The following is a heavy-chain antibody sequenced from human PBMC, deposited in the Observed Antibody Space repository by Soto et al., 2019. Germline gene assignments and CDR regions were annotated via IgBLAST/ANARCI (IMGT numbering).Heavy chain of an antibody. Sequence: EVQLVESGGGLVQPGGCLKLSCAASGFTFNGSAMHWVRQASGKGLEWVGRIRSKANSYATAYAASVKGRFTISRDDSKNTAYLQMNSLKTEDTAVYYCTMGLLWFGAYWGQGTLVTVSS. CDR3: TMGLLWFGAY. CDR2: IRSKANSYAT. J-gene: IGHJ4*02. V-gene: IGHV3-73*02. D-gene: IGHD3-10*01. CDR1: GFTFNGSA.